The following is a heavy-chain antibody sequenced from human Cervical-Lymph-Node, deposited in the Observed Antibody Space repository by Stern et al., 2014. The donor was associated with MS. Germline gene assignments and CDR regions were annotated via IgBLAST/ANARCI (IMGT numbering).Heavy chain of an antibody. CDR3: STEYYYDSTGHYYADF. CDR1: GFTFSNAW. J-gene: IGHJ4*02. Sequence: EVQLVESGGGLVKPGGSLRLSCAGSGFTFSNAWMTWVRQAPGKGLEGVGRIKGETEGGTADYAATVKDRFTISRDDSKNTSYLQMNSLKAEDTALYYCSTEYYYDSTGHYYADFWGQGILVTVSS. CDR2: IKGETEGGTA. V-gene: IGHV3-15*01. D-gene: IGHD3-22*01.